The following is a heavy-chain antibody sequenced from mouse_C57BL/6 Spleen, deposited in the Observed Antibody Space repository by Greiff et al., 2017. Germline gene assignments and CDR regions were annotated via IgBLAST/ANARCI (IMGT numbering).Heavy chain of an antibody. D-gene: IGHD3-2*02. CDR1: GFSLTSYG. CDR3: ARHGDSSGYPFAY. Sequence: VKLMESGPGLVAPSQSLSITCTVSGFSLTSYGVPWVRQPPGKGLEWLVVIWSDGSTTYYAALKSRLSISKDNSKSQVFLKMNSLQTDDTAMYYCARHGDSSGYPFAYWGQGTLVTVSA. J-gene: IGHJ3*01. CDR2: IWSDGST. V-gene: IGHV2-6-1*01.